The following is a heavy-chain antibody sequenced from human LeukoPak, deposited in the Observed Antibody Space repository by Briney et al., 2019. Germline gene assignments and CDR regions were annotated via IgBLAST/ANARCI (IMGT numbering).Heavy chain of an antibody. Sequence: SETLSLTCTVSGGSISSYYWSRIRQPPGKGLEWIGYIYYSGNTNYNPSLKSRVTISVDTSKNLFSLKLNSVTTADTAVYYCARFPQGDFNYFDYWGQGALVTVSS. CDR2: IYYSGNT. CDR3: ARFPQGDFNYFDY. CDR1: GGSISSYY. V-gene: IGHV4-59*01. J-gene: IGHJ4*02. D-gene: IGHD2-21*02.